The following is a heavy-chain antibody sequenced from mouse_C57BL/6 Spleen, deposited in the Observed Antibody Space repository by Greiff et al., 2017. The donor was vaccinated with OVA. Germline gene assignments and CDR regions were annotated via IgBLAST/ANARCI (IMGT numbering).Heavy chain of an antibody. CDR2: ISSGGSYT. CDR3: ARQYTTVVDYAMDY. CDR1: GFTFSSYG. V-gene: IGHV5-6*02. Sequence: DVKLVESGGDLVKPGGSLKLSCAASGFTFSSYGMSWVRQTPDKRLEWVATISSGGSYTYYPDSVKGRFTISRDNAKNTLYLQMSSLKSEDTAMYYCARQYTTVVDYAMDYWGQGTSVTVSS. J-gene: IGHJ4*01. D-gene: IGHD1-1*01.